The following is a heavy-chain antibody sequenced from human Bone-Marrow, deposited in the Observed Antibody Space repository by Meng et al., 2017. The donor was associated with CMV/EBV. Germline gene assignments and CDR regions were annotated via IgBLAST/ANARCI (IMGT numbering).Heavy chain of an antibody. CDR2: INPNSGGT. Sequence: ASVKVSCKASGYTFTGYYMHWVRQAPGQGLEWMGWINPNSGGTNYAQKFQGRVTMTRDTSVSTAYMELSRLRSDDTAVYYCARVIGRSLLNRPLPFDYWGQGTLVTVSS. D-gene: IGHD3-22*01. V-gene: IGHV1-2*02. CDR1: GYTFTGYY. CDR3: ARVIGRSLLNRPLPFDY. J-gene: IGHJ4*02.